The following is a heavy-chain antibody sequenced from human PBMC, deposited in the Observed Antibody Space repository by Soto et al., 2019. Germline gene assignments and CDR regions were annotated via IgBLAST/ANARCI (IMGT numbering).Heavy chain of an antibody. Sequence: GGSLRLSCAASGFTFSSYGMHWVRQAPGKGQEWVAVIWNDGSNKYYADSVKGRFTISRDNSKNTLYLQMNSLRAEDTAVYYCVRDFFDGLGSGYGMDVWGQGTTVTVSS. D-gene: IGHD3-10*01. CDR1: GFTFSSYG. CDR2: IWNDGSNK. V-gene: IGHV3-33*01. J-gene: IGHJ6*02. CDR3: VRDFFDGLGSGYGMDV.